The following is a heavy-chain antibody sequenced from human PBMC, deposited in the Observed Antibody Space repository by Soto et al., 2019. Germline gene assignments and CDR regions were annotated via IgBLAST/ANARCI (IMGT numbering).Heavy chain of an antibody. J-gene: IGHJ5*02. CDR2: IIPIFGTA. D-gene: IGHD1-26*01. Sequence: QVQLVQSGAEVKKPGSSVKVSCKASGGTFSSYAISWVRQAPGQGLEWMGGIIPIFGTANYAQKFQGRVTITADEAASTAYMELSSLRSEDTAVYYCARDHRSGSYDGWFDPWGQGTLVTVSS. CDR1: GGTFSSYA. CDR3: ARDHRSGSYDGWFDP. V-gene: IGHV1-69*12.